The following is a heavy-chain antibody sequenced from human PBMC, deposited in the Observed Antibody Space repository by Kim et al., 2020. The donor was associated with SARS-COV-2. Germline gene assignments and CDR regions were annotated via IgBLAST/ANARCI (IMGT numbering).Heavy chain of an antibody. Sequence: IFYAGSVRGRFTISTDNAKNSLYLQMNSLRAEDTAVYYCARDLGYSFDYWGQGSLVTVSS. D-gene: IGHD2-21*01. V-gene: IGHV3-48*04. CDR2: I. J-gene: IGHJ4*02. CDR3: ARDLGYSFDY.